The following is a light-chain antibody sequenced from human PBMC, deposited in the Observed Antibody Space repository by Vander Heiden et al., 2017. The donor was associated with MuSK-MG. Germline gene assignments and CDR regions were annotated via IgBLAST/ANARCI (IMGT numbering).Light chain of an antibody. V-gene: IGKV3-20*01. CDR2: GAS. Sequence: EMVLSQSPGTLSLSPGERATLSCRASQSVSSGYLAWYQQKPGQAPRLLIYGASTRATGIPDRFSGSGSGTDFTLTISRLEPEDFALYYCHQYGGSPFTFGGGTKVEIK. CDR1: QSVSSGY. J-gene: IGKJ4*01. CDR3: HQYGGSPFT.